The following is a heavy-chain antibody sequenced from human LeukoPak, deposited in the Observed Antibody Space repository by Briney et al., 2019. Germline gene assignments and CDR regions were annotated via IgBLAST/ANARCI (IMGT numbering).Heavy chain of an antibody. V-gene: IGHV3-23*01. CDR3: ARDTLGELPGY. J-gene: IGHJ4*02. D-gene: IGHD3-10*01. Sequence: GGSLRLSCAASGFTFSSYAMSWVRQAPGKGLEWVSAISGSGGSTYYADSVKGRFTISRDNAKNTLYLQMNSLRAEDTAVYYCARDTLGELPGYWGQGTLVTVSS. CDR1: GFTFSSYA. CDR2: ISGSGGST.